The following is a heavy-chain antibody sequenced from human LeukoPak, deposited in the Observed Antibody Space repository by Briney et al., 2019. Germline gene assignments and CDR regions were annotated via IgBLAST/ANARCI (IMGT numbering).Heavy chain of an antibody. CDR2: INHSGST. CDR1: GGSFSGYY. J-gene: IGHJ4*02. Sequence: SETLSLTCAVYGGSFSGYYWSWIRQPPGKGLEWIGEINHSGSTNYNPSLKSRVTISVDTSKNQFSLKLSSVTAADTAVYYCARKPYYFDYWGQGTLVTVSS. CDR3: ARKPYYFDY. V-gene: IGHV4-34*01.